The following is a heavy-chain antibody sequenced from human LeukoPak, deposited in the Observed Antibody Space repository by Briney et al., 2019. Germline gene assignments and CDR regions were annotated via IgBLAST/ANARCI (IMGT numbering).Heavy chain of an antibody. CDR1: GYTFTDYY. D-gene: IGHD1-26*01. Sequence: ASVKVSCKASGYTFTDYYMHWVRQASGQGLEWMGWINPNSGGTNYAQKFQGRVTMTRDTSISTAYMELSRLTSDDTAVYYCARDPSWDGYYYYYMDVWAKGPRSPSR. CDR2: INPNSGGT. V-gene: IGHV1-2*02. CDR3: ARDPSWDGYYYYYMDV. J-gene: IGHJ6*03.